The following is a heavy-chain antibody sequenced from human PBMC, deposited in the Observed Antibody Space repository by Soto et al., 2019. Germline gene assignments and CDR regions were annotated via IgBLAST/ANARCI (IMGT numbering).Heavy chain of an antibody. J-gene: IGHJ6*02. D-gene: IGHD4-17*01. CDR3: ARHGGTFPTVTPLYYYYYGMDV. Sequence: SETLSLTCTVSGGSISSSSYYWGWIRQPPGKGLEWIGSIYYSGSTYYNPSLKSRVTISVDTSKNQFSLKLSSVTAADTAVYYCARHGGTFPTVTPLYYYYYGMDVWGQGTPVTVYS. V-gene: IGHV4-39*01. CDR2: IYYSGST. CDR1: GGSISSSSYY.